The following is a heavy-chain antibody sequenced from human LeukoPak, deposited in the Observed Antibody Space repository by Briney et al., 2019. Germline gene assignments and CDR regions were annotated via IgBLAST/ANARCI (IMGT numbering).Heavy chain of an antibody. CDR1: GGSISSGDYY. V-gene: IGHV4-30-4*08. Sequence: PSETLSLTCTVSGGSISSGDYYWSWIRQPPGKGLEWIGYIYHSGNTYYNPSLKSRLTISVDTPRNQFSLRLRSVTAADTAVYYCARGGTRITIVGVVINDFDYWGQGTLVTVSS. J-gene: IGHJ4*02. CDR2: IYHSGNT. CDR3: ARGGTRITIVGVVINDFDY. D-gene: IGHD3-3*01.